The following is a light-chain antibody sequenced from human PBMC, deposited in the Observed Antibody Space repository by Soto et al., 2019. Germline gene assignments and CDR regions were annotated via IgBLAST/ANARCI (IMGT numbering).Light chain of an antibody. CDR2: YAS. Sequence: DIRMTQSPSTLSGSLGDRVTITCRASQTISSWLAWYQQNPVKAPNLRIYYASTLQSGFPSRFSGNESGTDFNLTIDSLKSEDSATNYCQQYNSYATFGLVTKVDIK. CDR3: QQYNSYAT. CDR1: QTISSW. V-gene: IGKV1-5*01. J-gene: IGKJ1*01.